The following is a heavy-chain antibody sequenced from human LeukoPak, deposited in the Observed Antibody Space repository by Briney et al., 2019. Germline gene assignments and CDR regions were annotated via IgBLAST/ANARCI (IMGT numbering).Heavy chain of an antibody. Sequence: GGSLRLSCSASGFTFSTYVIHWVRQAPGKGLEYVSVISANGGSTPYADSMKGRFITSRDNSKNTVYLQMSSLRAEDTATYYCVGDGRDGYNKYFHQWGQGTLVTVSS. CDR1: GFTFSTYV. CDR2: ISANGGST. J-gene: IGHJ1*01. V-gene: IGHV3-64D*06. D-gene: IGHD5-24*01. CDR3: VGDGRDGYNKYFHQ.